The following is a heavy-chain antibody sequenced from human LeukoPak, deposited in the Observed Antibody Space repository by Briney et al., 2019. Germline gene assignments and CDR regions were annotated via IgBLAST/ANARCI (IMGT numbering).Heavy chain of an antibody. D-gene: IGHD2-15*01. J-gene: IGHJ4*02. CDR1: GFTFSSHW. Sequence: GGSLRLSCAASGFTFSSHWMSWVRQTPGKGLEWVAHIRQDGSEKYYLDSVKGRFTISRDNAKNSLYLQMNSLRAEDTAVYYCTRDTPVVAARGAHWGQGTLVTVSS. CDR2: IRQDGSEK. V-gene: IGHV3-7*01. CDR3: TRDTPVVAARGAH.